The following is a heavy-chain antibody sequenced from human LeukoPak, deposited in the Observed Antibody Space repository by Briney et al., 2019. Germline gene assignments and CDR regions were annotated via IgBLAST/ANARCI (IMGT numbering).Heavy chain of an antibody. V-gene: IGHV3-74*01. D-gene: IGHD6-6*01. CDR2: INTDGSST. J-gene: IGHJ4*02. CDR3: AREADQYSSSSDFDF. Sequence: GGSLRLSCAASGFTFSSYSMNWVRQAPGKGLEWVSRINTDGSSTSYADSVKGRFTISRDNAKNTLYLQMNSLRAEDTAVYYCAREADQYSSSSDFDFWGQGTLVTVSS. CDR1: GFTFSSYS.